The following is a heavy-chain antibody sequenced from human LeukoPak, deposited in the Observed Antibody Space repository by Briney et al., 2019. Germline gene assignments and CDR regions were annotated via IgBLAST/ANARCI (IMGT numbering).Heavy chain of an antibody. V-gene: IGHV1-46*01. J-gene: IGHJ6*02. CDR1: GYTFTSYY. CDR3: ARDEQWLVPISRPFYGMDV. CDR2: INPSGGST. D-gene: IGHD6-19*01. Sequence: ASVKVSCKASGYTFTSYYMHWVRQAPGQGLEWMGIINPSGGSTSYAQKFQGRVTMTTDTPTSTAYMELRSLRSDDTAVYYCARDEQWLVPISRPFYGMDVWGQGTTVTVSS.